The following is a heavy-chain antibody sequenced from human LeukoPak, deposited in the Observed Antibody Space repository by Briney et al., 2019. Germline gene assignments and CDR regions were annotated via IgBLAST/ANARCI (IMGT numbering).Heavy chain of an antibody. Sequence: GGSLRLSCAASGFTFSSYSMNWVRQAPGKELEWVSSISSSSSYIYYADSVKGRFTISRDNAKNSLYLQMNSLRAEDTAAYYCAREYSSSWSDYWGQGALVTVSS. D-gene: IGHD6-13*01. J-gene: IGHJ4*02. CDR2: ISSSSSYI. CDR1: GFTFSSYS. V-gene: IGHV3-21*01. CDR3: AREYSSSWSDY.